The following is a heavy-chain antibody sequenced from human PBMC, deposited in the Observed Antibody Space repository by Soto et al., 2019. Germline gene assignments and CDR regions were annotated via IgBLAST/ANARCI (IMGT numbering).Heavy chain of an antibody. CDR2: FYSSGSI. V-gene: IGHV4-31*03. Sequence: SETLSLTCSVSGYSITAGGYYWSWIRQYPGKGPEWIGSFYSSGSIIYNPSLKSRVSISGDTSRNQFSVTLTSATAADTALYFCARMYSSGSGWFHPWGQGTLVTVSS. CDR3: ARMYSSGSGWFHP. J-gene: IGHJ5*02. CDR1: GYSITAGGYY. D-gene: IGHD6-19*01.